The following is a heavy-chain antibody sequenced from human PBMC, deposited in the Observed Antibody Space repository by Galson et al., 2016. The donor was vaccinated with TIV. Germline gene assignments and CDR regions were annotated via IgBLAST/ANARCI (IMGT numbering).Heavy chain of an antibody. CDR1: GASVSGGSYF. V-gene: IGHV4-61*02. D-gene: IGHD2-21*01. Sequence: QVQLQESGPGLVKPSQTLSLTCTVSGASVSGGSYFWTWIRQPAGKGLEWIGRIYTSGNTNYNPSLKSRVTISVDTSNNQFSLRLTSVTAADTGVYYCARTAYCAGDCRQVGLDYWGQG. CDR2: IYTSGNT. J-gene: IGHJ4*02. CDR3: ARTAYCAGDCRQVGLDY.